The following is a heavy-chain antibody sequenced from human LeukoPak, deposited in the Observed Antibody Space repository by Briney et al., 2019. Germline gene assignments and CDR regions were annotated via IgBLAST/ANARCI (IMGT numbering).Heavy chain of an antibody. Sequence: SETLPLTCTVSGGAISSYYWSWIRQPAGKGLEWIGRIYTSGSTNYNPSLKSRVTMSVDTSKNQFSLKLSSVTAADTAVYYCASGLRSAASDYWGQGTLVTVSS. D-gene: IGHD2-2*01. CDR1: GGAISSYY. CDR2: IYTSGST. J-gene: IGHJ4*02. CDR3: ASGLRSAASDY. V-gene: IGHV4-4*07.